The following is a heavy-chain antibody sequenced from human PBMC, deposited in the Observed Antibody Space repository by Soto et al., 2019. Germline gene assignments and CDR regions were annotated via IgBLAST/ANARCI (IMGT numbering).Heavy chain of an antibody. J-gene: IGHJ4*02. V-gene: IGHV3-30*18. CDR1: GFSFSNYG. D-gene: IGHD4-4*01. Sequence: LRLSCAASGFSFSNYGIHWVRQAPGKGLEWVAFISNDATKKYYADSLKGRFTISRDNSKNTLYLQMNSLRADDTAVYYCAKDRGLNDYSNDHFNHWGQGILVTVSS. CDR3: AKDRGLNDYSNDHFNH. CDR2: ISNDATKK.